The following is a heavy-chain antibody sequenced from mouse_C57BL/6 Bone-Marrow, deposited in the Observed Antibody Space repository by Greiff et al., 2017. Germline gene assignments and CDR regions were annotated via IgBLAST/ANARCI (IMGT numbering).Heavy chain of an antibody. CDR3: GVYGSRGGYFDV. V-gene: IGHV1-26*01. Sequence: EVQLQQSGPELVKPGASVKISCKASGYTFTDYYMNWVKQSHGKSLEWIGDINPNNGGTSYNQKFKGKATLTVDKSSSTAYMELRSLTSEDSAVYYCGVYGSRGGYFDVWGTGTTVTVSS. J-gene: IGHJ1*03. CDR2: INPNNGGT. D-gene: IGHD1-1*01. CDR1: GYTFTDYY.